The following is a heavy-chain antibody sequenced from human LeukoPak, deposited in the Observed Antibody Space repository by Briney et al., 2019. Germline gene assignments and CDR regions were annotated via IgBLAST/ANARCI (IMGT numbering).Heavy chain of an antibody. CDR1: GYTFTGYY. Sequence: ASVKVSCKASGYTFTGYYMHWVRQAPGQGLEWMGWINPNSGGTNYAQKFQGRVTMTRDTSISTAYMELSRLRSDDTAVYYCLTSGSSGWQDAFDIWGQGTMVTVSS. V-gene: IGHV1-2*02. J-gene: IGHJ3*02. CDR2: INPNSGGT. CDR3: LTSGSSGWQDAFDI. D-gene: IGHD6-19*01.